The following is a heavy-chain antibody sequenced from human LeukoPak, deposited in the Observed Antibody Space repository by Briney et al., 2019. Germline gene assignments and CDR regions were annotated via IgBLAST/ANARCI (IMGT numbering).Heavy chain of an antibody. V-gene: IGHV3-7*01. CDR1: GFTFSNYW. CDR2: INLDGSQK. J-gene: IGHJ4*02. CDR3: ARKRPNYFDY. Sequence: GGSLRLSCAASGFTFSNYWMAWVRQAPGKGPEWVANINLDGSQKYYVDSVMGRFTISRDNAENSLYLQMNSLRAEDTALYYCARKRPNYFDYWGQGTLVTVPS.